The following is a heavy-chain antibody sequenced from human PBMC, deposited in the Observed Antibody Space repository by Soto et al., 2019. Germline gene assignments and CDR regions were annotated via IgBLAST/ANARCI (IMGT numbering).Heavy chain of an antibody. Sequence: QVQLVQSGAEVKKPGSSVKVSCKASGGTFSSYTISWVRQAPGQGLEWMGRIIPILGIANYAQKFQGIVTITADKSTSTAYMELSSLRSEDTAVYYCARTVTAGSAFDIWGQGTMVTVSS. CDR3: ARTVTAGSAFDI. V-gene: IGHV1-69*02. CDR2: IIPILGIA. J-gene: IGHJ3*02. D-gene: IGHD4-17*01. CDR1: GGTFSSYT.